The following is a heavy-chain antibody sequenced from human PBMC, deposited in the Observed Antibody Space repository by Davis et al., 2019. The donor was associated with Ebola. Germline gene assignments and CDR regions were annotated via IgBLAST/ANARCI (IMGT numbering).Heavy chain of an antibody. CDR1: GFTFSIYT. CDR3: ARIMGIAAAPLLYYYYGMDV. D-gene: IGHD6-13*01. V-gene: IGHV3-23*01. CDR2: IDDDGEDT. J-gene: IGHJ6*02. Sequence: GESLKISCAASGFTFSIYTMNWVRQAPGKGLEWVSGIDDDGEDTNYADSVRGRFTISRDNSKNTLYLQMNSLRAEDTAVYYCARIMGIAAAPLLYYYYGMDVWGQGTTVTVSS.